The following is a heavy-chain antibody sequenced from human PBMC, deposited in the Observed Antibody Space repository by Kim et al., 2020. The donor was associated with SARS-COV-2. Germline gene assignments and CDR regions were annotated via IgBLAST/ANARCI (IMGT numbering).Heavy chain of an antibody. V-gene: IGHV4-30-2*04. CDR3: AREGEQLVENWFDP. D-gene: IGHD6-6*01. Sequence: NPALKSRVTISVDTSKNQFSLKLSSVTAADTAVYYCAREGEQLVENWFDPWGQGTLVTVSS. J-gene: IGHJ5*02.